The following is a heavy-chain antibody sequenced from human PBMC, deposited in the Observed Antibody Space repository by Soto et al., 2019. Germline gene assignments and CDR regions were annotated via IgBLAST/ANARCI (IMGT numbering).Heavy chain of an antibody. CDR2: IYTSGST. CDR1: GGSISSYY. D-gene: IGHD3-9*01. J-gene: IGHJ5*02. CDR3: ARANYDILTGYHNWFDP. V-gene: IGHV4-4*07. Sequence: PSETLSLTCTVSGGSISSYYWSWIRQPAGKGLEWIGRIYTSGSTNYNPSLKSRVTMSVDTSKNQFSLKLSSVTAADTAVYYCARANYDILTGYHNWFDPWGQGTLVTAPQ.